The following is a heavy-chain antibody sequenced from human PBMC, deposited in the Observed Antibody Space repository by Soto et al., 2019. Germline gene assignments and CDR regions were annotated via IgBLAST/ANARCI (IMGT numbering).Heavy chain of an antibody. Sequence: GESLKISCKGSGYSFTSYWIGWVRQMPGKGLEWMGIIYPGDSDTRYSPSFQGQVTISADKSISTAYLQWSSLKASDTAMYYCARHLPPPYSSSWYGAYCYGMDVWGQGTTVTVSS. V-gene: IGHV5-51*01. D-gene: IGHD6-13*01. CDR3: ARHLPPPYSSSWYGAYCYGMDV. CDR2: IYPGDSDT. J-gene: IGHJ6*02. CDR1: GYSFTSYW.